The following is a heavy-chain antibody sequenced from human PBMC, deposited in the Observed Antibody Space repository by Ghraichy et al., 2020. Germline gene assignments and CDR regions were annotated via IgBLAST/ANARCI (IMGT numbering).Heavy chain of an antibody. CDR3: AKPKTDKTLYDSSGYYLVY. CDR2: IRYDGSNK. Sequence: GGSLRLSCAASGFTFSSYGMHWVRQAPGKGLEWVAFIRYDGSNKYYADSVKGRFTISRDNSKNTLYLQMNSLRAEDTAVYYCAKPKTDKTLYDSSGYYLVYWGQGTLVTVSS. J-gene: IGHJ4*02. CDR1: GFTFSSYG. V-gene: IGHV3-30*02. D-gene: IGHD3-22*01.